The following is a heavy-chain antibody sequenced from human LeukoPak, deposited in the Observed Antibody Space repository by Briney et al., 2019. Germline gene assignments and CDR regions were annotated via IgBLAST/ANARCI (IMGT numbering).Heavy chain of an antibody. D-gene: IGHD4-17*01. Sequence: GGSLRLSCATSGFTFSTYSMNWVRQAPGKGLEWVSSISGSGRYMYYADSAKGRFTISRDNTKNSLFLRMNSLRAEDTAVYYCARDRARDYGDYYFDYWGQGTLVTVSS. V-gene: IGHV3-21*01. CDR1: GFTFSTYS. CDR3: ARDRARDYGDYYFDY. CDR2: ISGSGRYM. J-gene: IGHJ4*02.